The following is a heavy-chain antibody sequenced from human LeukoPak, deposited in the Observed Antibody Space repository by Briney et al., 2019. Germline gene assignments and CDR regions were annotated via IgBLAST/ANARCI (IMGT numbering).Heavy chain of an antibody. Sequence: ASVKVSCKASGYTFTSYDINWVRQATGQGLEWMGWMNPNSGNTGYAQKFQGRVTITRNTSISTACMELSSLRSEDTAVYYCARLVVVAADPYFDYWGQGTLVTVSS. D-gene: IGHD2-15*01. CDR1: GYTFTSYD. V-gene: IGHV1-8*03. CDR2: MNPNSGNT. CDR3: ARLVVVAADPYFDY. J-gene: IGHJ4*02.